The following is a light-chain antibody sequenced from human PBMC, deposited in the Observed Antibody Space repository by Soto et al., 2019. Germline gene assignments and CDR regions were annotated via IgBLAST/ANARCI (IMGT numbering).Light chain of an antibody. Sequence: DIQMTQSPSSVSASVGDRVTITCRASQGISRWLAWYQQKPGKAPKLLIYGASSVQSGVPSRFSGSGSGTDFTLPISGLQPEDFATYYCQQADSFPLPFGGGTRVEIK. CDR2: GAS. V-gene: IGKV1-12*01. CDR1: QGISRW. J-gene: IGKJ4*01. CDR3: QQADSFPLP.